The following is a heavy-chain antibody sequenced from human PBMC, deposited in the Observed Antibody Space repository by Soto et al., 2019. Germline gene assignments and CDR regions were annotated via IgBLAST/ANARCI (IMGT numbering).Heavy chain of an antibody. D-gene: IGHD2-21*02. CDR2: IRVYNGNT. CDR1: GFTFTSYG. V-gene: IGHV1-18*01. CDR3: ARGTYGDLYFDY. J-gene: IGHJ4*02. Sequence: ASVKVSCKASGFTFTSYGISWVRQAPGQGLEWMGWIRVYNGNTNYAQKLQRRVTMTADTSTSTAYMELRSLTSDDTAVYYCARGTYGDLYFDYWGQGTLVTVSS.